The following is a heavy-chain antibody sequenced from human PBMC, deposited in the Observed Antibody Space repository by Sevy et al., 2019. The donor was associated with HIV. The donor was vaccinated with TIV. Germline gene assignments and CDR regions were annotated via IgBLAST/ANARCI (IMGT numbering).Heavy chain of an antibody. D-gene: IGHD3-3*01. CDR2: ISAYNGNT. V-gene: IGHV1-18*01. CDR1: GYTFTSYG. CDR3: ARDKGFDFWSGYYKGYYYYGMDV. J-gene: IGHJ6*02. Sequence: ASVKVSCKASGYTFTSYGISWVRQAPGRGLEWMGWISAYNGNTNYAQKLQGRVTMTTDTSTSTAYMELRSLRSDDTAVYYCARDKGFDFWSGYYKGYYYYGMDVWGQGTTVTVSS.